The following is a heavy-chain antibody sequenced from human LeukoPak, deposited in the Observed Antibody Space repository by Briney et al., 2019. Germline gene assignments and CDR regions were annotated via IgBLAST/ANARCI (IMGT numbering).Heavy chain of an antibody. CDR1: GFTFSSYG. Sequence: PGGSLRLSCAASGFTFSSYGMHWVRQAPGKGLEWVANINQDGSEEYYVGSVEGRFTISRDNAKSSLYLRMNSLRAEDTAVYYCTARVTQHKYFGPWGQGSLVTVS. J-gene: IGHJ5*02. CDR2: INQDGSEE. V-gene: IGHV3-7*01. D-gene: IGHD4-17*01. CDR3: TARVTQHKYFGP.